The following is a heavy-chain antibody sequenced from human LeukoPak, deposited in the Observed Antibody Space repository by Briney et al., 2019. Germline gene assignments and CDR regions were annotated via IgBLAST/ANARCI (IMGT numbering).Heavy chain of an antibody. V-gene: IGHV3-7*01. J-gene: IGHJ4*02. D-gene: IGHD3-10*01. CDR2: IKQDGSEK. CDR3: AREFVTYYYGSDAPGGAPLDYYFDY. Sequence: GGSLRLSCAASGFTFSSYWMSWVRQARGKGLEGVANIKQDGSEKYYLDSVEGRFNISRDNAQNSLYLQMNRLRAEDTAVYYCAREFVTYYYGSDAPGGAPLDYYFDYWGQGTLVTVSS. CDR1: GFTFSSYW.